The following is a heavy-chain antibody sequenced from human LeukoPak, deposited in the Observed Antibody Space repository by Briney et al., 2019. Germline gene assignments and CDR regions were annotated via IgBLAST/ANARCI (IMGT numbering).Heavy chain of an antibody. CDR3: ATYSGSIDAFDI. CDR2: ISSSSSYL. CDR1: GFTFSSYS. Sequence: GGSLRLSCAAPGFTFSSYSMNWVRQAPGKGLEWVSSISSSSSYLYYADSVKGRFTISRDNAKNSLYLQMNSLRAEDTAVYYCATYSGSIDAFDIWGQGTMVTVSS. V-gene: IGHV3-21*01. J-gene: IGHJ3*02. D-gene: IGHD1-26*01.